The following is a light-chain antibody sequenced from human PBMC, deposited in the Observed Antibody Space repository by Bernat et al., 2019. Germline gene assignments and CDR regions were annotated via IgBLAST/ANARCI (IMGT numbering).Light chain of an antibody. Sequence: SYVLTQPPSVSVAPGKTARITCGGNNIGSKSVHWYQQKPGQAPVLVIYYDSDRPSGIPERFSGSNSGNTATLTISRVEAGDEADYYCQGWDSSSDHVVFGGGNKLTVL. CDR2: YDS. CDR1: NIGSKS. J-gene: IGLJ2*01. V-gene: IGLV3-21*04. CDR3: QGWDSSSDHVV.